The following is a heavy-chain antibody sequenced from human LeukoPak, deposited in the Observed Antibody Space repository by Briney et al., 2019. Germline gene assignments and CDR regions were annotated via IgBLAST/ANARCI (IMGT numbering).Heavy chain of an antibody. V-gene: IGHV5-51*01. J-gene: IGHJ4*02. CDR1: GHRFTNHW. Sequence: GESLKISCEVSGHRFTNHWIGWVRQMPGKGLEWMGIINLGDSDTKYSPSFQGQVTISLDKSISTAYLQWRSLKASDTAMYYCVRRTPANDYWGQGTLVTVSS. CDR2: INLGDSDT. CDR3: VRRTPANDY.